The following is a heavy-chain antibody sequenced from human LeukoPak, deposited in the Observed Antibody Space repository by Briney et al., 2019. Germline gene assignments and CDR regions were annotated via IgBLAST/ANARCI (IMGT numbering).Heavy chain of an antibody. Sequence: GGSLRLSCAASGFTFSSYSMNWVRQAPGKGLEWVSSISSSSSYIYYADSVKGRFTISRDNAKNSLYLQMNSLRAEDTAVYYCARDSAIVVVPAAPDYWGQGTLVTVS. D-gene: IGHD2-2*01. V-gene: IGHV3-21*01. J-gene: IGHJ4*02. CDR1: GFTFSSYS. CDR2: ISSSSSYI. CDR3: ARDSAIVVVPAAPDY.